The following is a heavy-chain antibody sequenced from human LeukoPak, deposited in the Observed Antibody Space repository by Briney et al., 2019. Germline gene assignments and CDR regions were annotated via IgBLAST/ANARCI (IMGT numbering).Heavy chain of an antibody. CDR1: GGSISSYY. CDR3: VRRCGSATCAFDY. D-gene: IGHD2-2*01. V-gene: IGHV4-59*01. CDR2: IYYSGST. J-gene: IGHJ4*02. Sequence: PSETLSLTCTVSGGSISSYYWSWIRQPPGEGLEWIGYIYYSGSTNYNPSLKSRVTISVDTSKNQFSLKLSSVTAADTAVYYCVRRCGSATCAFDYWGQGTLVTVSS.